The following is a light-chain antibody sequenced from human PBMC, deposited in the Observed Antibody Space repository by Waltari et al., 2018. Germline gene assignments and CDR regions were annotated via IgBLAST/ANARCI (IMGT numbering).Light chain of an antibody. V-gene: IGLV3-25*03. J-gene: IGLJ2*01. Sequence: SYELTQPPSVSVSPGQTARITCFGDALPKKYAYWYQHKPGKAPTLLIYKDTGRPAGIPGRFSCSTSGTTVTLTISGVQAEDEAEYYCHSSDSSVVYVVFGRGTKLTVL. CDR3: HSSDSSVVYVV. CDR1: ALPKKY. CDR2: KDT.